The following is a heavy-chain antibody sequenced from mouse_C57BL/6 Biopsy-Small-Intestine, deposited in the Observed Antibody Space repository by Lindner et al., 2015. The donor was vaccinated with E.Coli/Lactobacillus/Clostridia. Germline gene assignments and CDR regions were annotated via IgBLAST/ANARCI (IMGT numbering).Heavy chain of an antibody. J-gene: IGHJ2*01. CDR1: GYTFTSYG. D-gene: IGHD1-1*01. V-gene: IGHV1-81*01. CDR3: ARVTTVVAPFDY. CDR2: IYPRSGNT. Sequence: VQLQESGAELARPGASVKLSCKASGYTFTSYGISWVKQRTGQGLEWIGEIYPRSGNTYYNEKFKGKATLTADKSSSTAYMELRSLTSEDSAVYFCARVTTVVAPFDYWGQGTTLTVSS.